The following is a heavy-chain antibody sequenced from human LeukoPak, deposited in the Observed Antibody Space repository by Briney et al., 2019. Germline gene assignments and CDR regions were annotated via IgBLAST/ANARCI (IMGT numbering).Heavy chain of an antibody. Sequence: ASVKVSCKPSGYTFTSYGMHWVRQAPGQSLEWMGWINGGNGNTKYSEKFQGRVTIIRDTSASTAYMELSSLRPEDTAVYYCARVPLHDDSGHYYPHWGQGTLVTVSS. CDR3: ARVPLHDDSGHYYPH. V-gene: IGHV1-3*01. CDR2: INGGNGNT. D-gene: IGHD3-22*01. J-gene: IGHJ1*01. CDR1: GYTFTSYG.